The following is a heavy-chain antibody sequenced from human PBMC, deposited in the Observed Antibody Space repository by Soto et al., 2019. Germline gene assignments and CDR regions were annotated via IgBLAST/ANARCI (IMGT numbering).Heavy chain of an antibody. CDR1: GFTFSSYG. D-gene: IGHD2-15*01. Sequence: RRLSCAASGFTFSSYGMHWVRQAPGKGLEWVAVISYDGSNKYYADSVRGRFTISRDNSKNTLYLQMNSLRAEDTAVYYCAKSGGRIVVVVAATVDYWGQGTLVTVSS. CDR3: AKSGGRIVVVVAATVDY. V-gene: IGHV3-30*18. CDR2: ISYDGSNK. J-gene: IGHJ4*02.